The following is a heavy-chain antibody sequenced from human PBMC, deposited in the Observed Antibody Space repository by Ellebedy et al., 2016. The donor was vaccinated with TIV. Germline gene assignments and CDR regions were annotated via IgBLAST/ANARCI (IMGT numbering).Heavy chain of an antibody. J-gene: IGHJ4*02. CDR1: GGTFSSYA. D-gene: IGHD6-19*01. CDR3: ARDGGWDNLGYFDY. CDR2: INPNSGGT. Sequence: ASVKVSCKASGGTFSSYAISWVRQAPGQGLEWMGWINPNSGGTNYAQKFQGWVTMTRDTSISTAYMELSRLRSEDTAVYYCARDGGWDNLGYFDYWGQGTLVTVSS. V-gene: IGHV1-2*04.